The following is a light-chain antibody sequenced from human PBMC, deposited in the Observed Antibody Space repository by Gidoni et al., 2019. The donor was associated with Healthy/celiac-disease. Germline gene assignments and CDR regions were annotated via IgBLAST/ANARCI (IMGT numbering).Light chain of an antibody. V-gene: IGKV3-20*01. Sequence: QAPRLLIYGASSRATVIPDRFSGSGSGTAFTLTISRLEPEDFAVYYCQPYGSSPYTFGQGTKLEIK. CDR2: GAS. CDR3: QPYGSSPYT. J-gene: IGKJ2*01.